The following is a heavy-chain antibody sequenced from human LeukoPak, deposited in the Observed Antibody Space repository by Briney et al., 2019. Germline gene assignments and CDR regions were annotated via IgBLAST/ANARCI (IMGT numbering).Heavy chain of an antibody. CDR1: GFTFSSYG. CDR3: AKGGPLYYDILTGYYDY. Sequence: GGSLRLSCAASGFTFSSYGMHWVRQAPGKGLEWVAFIRYDGSNKYYADSVKGRFTISRDNSKNTLYLQMNSLRAEDTAVYYCAKGGPLYYDILTGYYDYWGQGTLVTASS. V-gene: IGHV3-30*02. J-gene: IGHJ4*02. CDR2: IRYDGSNK. D-gene: IGHD3-9*01.